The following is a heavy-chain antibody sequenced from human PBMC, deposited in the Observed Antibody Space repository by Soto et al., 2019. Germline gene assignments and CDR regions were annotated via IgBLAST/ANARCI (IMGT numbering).Heavy chain of an antibody. Sequence: EVQLLESGGGLVQPGGSLRLSCAASGFTFSSYAMSWVRQAPGKGLEWVSAISGSGGSTYYADSVKGRFTISRDNSKNSLYLQMHSLRAEDAAVYYCASHARCLEWLLWESYFDYWGQGTLVTVSS. CDR1: GFTFSSYA. CDR3: ASHARCLEWLLWESYFDY. V-gene: IGHV3-23*01. J-gene: IGHJ4*02. D-gene: IGHD3-3*01. CDR2: ISGSGGST.